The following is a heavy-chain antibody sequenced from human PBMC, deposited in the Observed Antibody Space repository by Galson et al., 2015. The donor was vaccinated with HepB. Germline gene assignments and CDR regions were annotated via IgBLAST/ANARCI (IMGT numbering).Heavy chain of an antibody. CDR3: ARGYYGMDV. CDR2: IQADGSER. CDR1: AVSFRSYW. J-gene: IGHJ6*02. Sequence: SLRLSCAVSAVSFRSYWMSWVRQAQGKGLEWVANIQADGSERYYVDSVRGRFTISRDNAKNSLYLQMNSLRAEDTALYYCARGYYGMDVWGQGTTVTVSS. D-gene: IGHD1-14*01. V-gene: IGHV3-7*03.